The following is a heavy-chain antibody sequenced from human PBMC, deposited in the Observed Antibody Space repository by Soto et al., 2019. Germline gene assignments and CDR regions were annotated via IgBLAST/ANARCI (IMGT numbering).Heavy chain of an antibody. CDR2: ISGSGGST. Sequence: GGSLRLSCAASGFTFSSYAMSWVRQAPGNGLEWVSAISGSGGSTYYADSVKGRFTISRDNSKNTLYLQMNSLRAEDTAVYYCAKDRXXXXXXWFDYWGQGTLVTVSS. J-gene: IGHJ4*02. CDR1: GFTFSSYA. V-gene: IGHV3-23*01. CDR3: AKDRXXXXXXWFDY.